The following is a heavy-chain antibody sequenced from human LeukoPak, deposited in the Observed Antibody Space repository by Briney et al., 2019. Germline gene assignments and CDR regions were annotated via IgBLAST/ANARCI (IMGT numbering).Heavy chain of an antibody. CDR3: AKDVVGGSYL. V-gene: IGHV3-9*01. J-gene: IGHJ4*02. Sequence: PGRSLRLSCAASGFTFDDYAMHWVRQAPGKGLEWVSGISWNSGSIGYADSVKGRFTISRDNAKNSLYLQMNSLRAEDTALYYCAKDVVGGSYLWGQGTLVTVSS. CDR1: GFTFDDYA. CDR2: ISWNSGSI. D-gene: IGHD1-26*01.